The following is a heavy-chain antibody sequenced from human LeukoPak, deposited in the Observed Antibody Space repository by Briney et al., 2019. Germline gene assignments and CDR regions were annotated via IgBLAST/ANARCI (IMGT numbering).Heavy chain of an antibody. CDR3: AKSPRFGELSPFYYYYGMDV. CDR2: ISGSGGST. Sequence: PGGSLRLSCAASGFTFSSYTMSWVRQAPGKGLEWVSAISGSGGSTYYADSVKGRFTISRDNSKNTLYLQMNSLRAEDTAVYYCAKSPRFGELSPFYYYYGMDVWGQGTTVTVSS. J-gene: IGHJ6*02. V-gene: IGHV3-23*01. CDR1: GFTFSSYT. D-gene: IGHD3-10*01.